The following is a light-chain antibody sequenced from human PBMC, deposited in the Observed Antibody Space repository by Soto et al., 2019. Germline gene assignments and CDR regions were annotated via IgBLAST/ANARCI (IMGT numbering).Light chain of an antibody. CDR3: QQYGTYSGT. J-gene: IGKJ1*01. Sequence: DIQMTQSPSTLSASVGDRVTITCRASQSINTWLAWYQQNPGKAPKLLIYDASTLESGVPSRFSGSGSGTEFTLTISSLQPDDFATYYCQQYGTYSGTFGQGTKVDIK. CDR2: DAS. V-gene: IGKV1-5*01. CDR1: QSINTW.